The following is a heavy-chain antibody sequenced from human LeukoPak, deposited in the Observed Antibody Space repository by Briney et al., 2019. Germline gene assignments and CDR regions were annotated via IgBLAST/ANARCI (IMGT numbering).Heavy chain of an antibody. Sequence: AGSMRLSCPASRFTFSSYSMNCVRQAQGKWLEWVSSISSSNSYICYAASVKVRFTISRDNAKNTLYLQMKRLRVEDTAVYYCARGRDGYNTYYFDYWGQGTLVTVSS. CDR2: ISSSNSYI. CDR3: ARGRDGYNTYYFDY. D-gene: IGHD5-24*01. J-gene: IGHJ4*02. CDR1: RFTFSSYS. V-gene: IGHV3-21*01.